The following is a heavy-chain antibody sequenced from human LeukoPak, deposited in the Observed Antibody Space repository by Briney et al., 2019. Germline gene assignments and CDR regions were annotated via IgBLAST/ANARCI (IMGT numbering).Heavy chain of an antibody. V-gene: IGHV3-48*03. CDR2: ISSSGSTI. Sequence: GGSPRLSCAASGFTFSSYEMNWVRQAPGKGLEWVSYISSSGSTIYYADSVKGRFTISRDNAKNSQYLQMNSLRAEDTAVYYCAARDYYYGSGSYYEGNWFDPWGQGTLVTVSS. J-gene: IGHJ5*02. CDR3: AARDYYYGSGSYYEGNWFDP. D-gene: IGHD3-10*01. CDR1: GFTFSSYE.